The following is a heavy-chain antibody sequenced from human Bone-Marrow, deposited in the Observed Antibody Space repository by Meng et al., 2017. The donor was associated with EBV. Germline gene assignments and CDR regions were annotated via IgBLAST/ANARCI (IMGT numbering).Heavy chain of an antibody. CDR1: GFTFSDYY. CDR3: APEEWELPNFDY. V-gene: IGHV3-11*01. J-gene: IGHJ4*02. D-gene: IGHD1-26*01. CDR2: ISSSGSTI. Sequence: QVPLVESGGVLVKPGGSLRLSCAASGFTFSDYYMTWIRQAPGKGLEWVSYISSSGSTIYYADSVKGRFTISRDNAKNSLYLQMNSLRAEDTAVYYCAPEEWELPNFDYWGQGTLVTVSS.